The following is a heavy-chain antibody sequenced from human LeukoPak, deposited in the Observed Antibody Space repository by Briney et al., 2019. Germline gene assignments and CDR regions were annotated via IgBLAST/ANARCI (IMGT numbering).Heavy chain of an antibody. D-gene: IGHD3-10*02. Sequence: GGSLRLSCAASGFSFSFYWMHWVRQAPGKGPVWVSRIKTDGSIADYADSVKGRFTISRDNAKNTLYLQMNSLRAEDTAVYYCAELGITMIGGVWGKGTTVTISS. CDR2: IKTDGSIA. V-gene: IGHV3-74*01. J-gene: IGHJ6*04. CDR3: AELGITMIGGV. CDR1: GFSFSFYW.